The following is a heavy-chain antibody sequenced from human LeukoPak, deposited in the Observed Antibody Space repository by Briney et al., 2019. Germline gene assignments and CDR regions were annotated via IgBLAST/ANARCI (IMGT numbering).Heavy chain of an antibody. CDR3: ARHDYLRQLVDY. J-gene: IGHJ4*02. CDR1: GGSISSGGRY. Sequence: SQTLSLTCTVSGGSISSGGRYWSWIRQHPGKGLEWIGYIFYSGSTYHNPSLQSRVSISQDTSKNQFSLKLSSVTAADSAVYYCARHDYLRQLVDYWGQGTLVTVSS. CDR2: IFYSGST. D-gene: IGHD6-13*01. V-gene: IGHV4-31*03.